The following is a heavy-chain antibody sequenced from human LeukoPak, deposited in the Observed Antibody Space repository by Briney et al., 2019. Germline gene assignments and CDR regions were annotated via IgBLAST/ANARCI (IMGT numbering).Heavy chain of an antibody. J-gene: IGHJ4*02. CDR1: GYSFTSYW. V-gene: IGHV5-51*01. CDR2: IYPGDSDT. CDR3: ARQPVWFRWAKGVWSGRADY. Sequence: GESLKISCKGSGYSFTSYWIGWVRQMPGKGLEWMGIIYPGDSDTRYSPSFQGQVTISADKSISTAYLQWSSLKASDTAMYYCARQPVWFRWAKGVWSGRADYWGQGTLVTVSS. D-gene: IGHD3/OR15-3a*01.